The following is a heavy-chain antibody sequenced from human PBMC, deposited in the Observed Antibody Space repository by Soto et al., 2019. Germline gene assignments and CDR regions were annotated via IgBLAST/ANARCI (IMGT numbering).Heavy chain of an antibody. CDR1: GGSFSGYY. CDR3: SMGHGYFDWFNATLLYNWFDP. Sequence: KTSETLSLTCAVYGGSFSGYYWSWIRQPPGKGLEWIGEINHSGSTNYNPSLKNRVTIKADTSKNQFSLKLSSVTAADMAVYYFSMGHGYFDWFNATLLYNWFDPWGQGTLVTVSS. V-gene: IGHV4-34*01. J-gene: IGHJ5*02. D-gene: IGHD3-9*01. CDR2: INHSGST.